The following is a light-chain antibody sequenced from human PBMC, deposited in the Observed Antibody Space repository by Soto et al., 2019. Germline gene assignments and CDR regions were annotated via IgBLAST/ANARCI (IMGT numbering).Light chain of an antibody. Sequence: SSSNIGSNYVYWYQHLTGTAPKLLIYRNNQRPSGVPDRFSGSKSGTSASLAISGLRSEDEADYYCATWDDSLSNYVFGTGTRSPS. V-gene: IGLV1-47*01. CDR3: ATWDDSLSNYV. CDR1: SSNIGSNY. CDR2: RNN. J-gene: IGLJ1*01.